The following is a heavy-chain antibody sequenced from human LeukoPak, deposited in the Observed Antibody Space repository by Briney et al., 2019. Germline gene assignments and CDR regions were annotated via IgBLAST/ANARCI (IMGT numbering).Heavy chain of an antibody. V-gene: IGHV4-59*01. CDR3: ARMTTVVTPKYYFDY. J-gene: IGHJ4*02. D-gene: IGHD4-23*01. CDR1: GGSINSYY. Sequence: SETLSLTCTVSGGSINSYYWSWIRQPPGKGLECIGYIYYSGSTNYNPSLKSRVTISVDTSKNQFSLKLNSVTAADTAIYYCARMTTVVTPKYYFDYWGQGTLVTVSS. CDR2: IYYSGST.